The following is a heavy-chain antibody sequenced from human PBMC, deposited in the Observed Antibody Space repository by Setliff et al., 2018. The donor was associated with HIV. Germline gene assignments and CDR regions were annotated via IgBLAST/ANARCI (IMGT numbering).Heavy chain of an antibody. CDR2: ILGIFGTT. CDR3: AREGDFGYAAGRHLDS. D-gene: IGHD2-21*01. V-gene: IGHV1-69*05. Sequence: ASVKVSCKASGDAFNSYAISWVRQAPGQGLEWMGGILGIFGTTYYAQKFQGRVTINTDEPTITSYMELSRLRSEDTAVYYCAREGDFGYAAGRHLDSWGQGTLVTVSS. CDR1: GDAFNSYA. J-gene: IGHJ4*02.